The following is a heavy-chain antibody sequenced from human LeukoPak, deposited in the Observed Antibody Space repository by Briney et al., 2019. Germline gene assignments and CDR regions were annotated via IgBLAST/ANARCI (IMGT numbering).Heavy chain of an antibody. CDR2: ISGSGGVT. J-gene: IGHJ4*02. CDR3: AKEMGFSSGWPFDS. D-gene: IGHD6-19*01. V-gene: IGHV3-23*01. Sequence: GGSLRLSCAASGFTFSSYAMSWVRQAPGKGLEWVSTISGSGGVTYYADSVKGRFTISRDNSKNTLYLQMKSLRAEDTAVYYCAKEMGFSSGWPFDSWGQGTLVTVCS. CDR1: GFTFSSYA.